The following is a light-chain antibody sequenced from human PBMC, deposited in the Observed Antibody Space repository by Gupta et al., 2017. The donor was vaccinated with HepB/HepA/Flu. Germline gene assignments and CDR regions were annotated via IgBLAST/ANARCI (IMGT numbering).Light chain of an antibody. J-gene: IGKJ4*01. CDR3: QQDDNSPLT. Sequence: EIVLTQSPGTLSLSPGERATLSCRASQNVSSSYLAWYQQKPCQAPRLLIYGASIRATGIPDRINGRGSPADFTLTISSIEPEDFAVFYCQQDDNSPLTFGAGTKVEIK. CDR2: GAS. V-gene: IGKV3-20*01. CDR1: QNVSSSY.